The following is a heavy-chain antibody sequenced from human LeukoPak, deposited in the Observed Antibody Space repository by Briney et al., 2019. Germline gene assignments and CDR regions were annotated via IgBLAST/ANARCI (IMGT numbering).Heavy chain of an antibody. CDR1: GFTFSNYY. Sequence: PGGSLRLSCAASGFTFSNYYINWIRQAPGKGLEWISYISSGGSTIYYTDSVKGRFTVSRDNAKNSVYLQMNSLRAEDTAVYYCPREVGAKPTFDSWGKGTRVTVSS. CDR2: ISSGGSTI. D-gene: IGHD1-26*01. V-gene: IGHV3-11*01. J-gene: IGHJ4*02. CDR3: PREVGAKPTFDS.